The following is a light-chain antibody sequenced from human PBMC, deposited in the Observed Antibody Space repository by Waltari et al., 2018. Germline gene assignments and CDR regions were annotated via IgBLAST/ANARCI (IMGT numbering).Light chain of an antibody. CDR2: RDS. V-gene: IGLV3-21*02. J-gene: IGLJ3*02. Sequence: SYVLSQPPSVSVAPGQTARVTCGGNNIGRKSVHWYQQKPGQAPVLVIYRDSVRPPGVRERFSGYNSGNTATLGRSRVEAGDEADYYCQVWDNSSDHVVFGGGTTVTVL. CDR1: NIGRKS. CDR3: QVWDNSSDHVV.